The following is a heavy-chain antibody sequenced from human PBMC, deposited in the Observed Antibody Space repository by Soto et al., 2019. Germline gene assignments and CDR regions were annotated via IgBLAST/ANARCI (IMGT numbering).Heavy chain of an antibody. Sequence: QVQLQQWGAGLLKPSETLSLTCAVYGGSFSGYYWSWIRQPPGKGLEWIGEINHSGSTNYNPALKSRVTISVDTAKNQFSLKPGSVTAADTAVYYCARGRGSVRGYYSFDIWRQGTMVTVSS. V-gene: IGHV4-34*01. CDR1: GGSFSGYY. CDR2: INHSGST. D-gene: IGHD5-12*01. CDR3: ARGRGSVRGYYSFDI. J-gene: IGHJ3*02.